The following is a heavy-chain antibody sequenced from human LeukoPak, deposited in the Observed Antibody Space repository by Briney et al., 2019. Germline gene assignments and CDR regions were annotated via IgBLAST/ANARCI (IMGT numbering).Heavy chain of an antibody. CDR1: GYTFTSYD. Sequence: ASVKVSCKASGYTFTSYDINWVRQATGQGLEWMGRMNPNSGNTGYAQKFQGRVTMTRNTSISTAYMELSSLRSEDTAVYYCALRVDYYYYYGMDVWGQGTTVTVSS. CDR2: MNPNSGNT. CDR3: ALRVDYYYYYGMDV. V-gene: IGHV1-8*01. J-gene: IGHJ6*02.